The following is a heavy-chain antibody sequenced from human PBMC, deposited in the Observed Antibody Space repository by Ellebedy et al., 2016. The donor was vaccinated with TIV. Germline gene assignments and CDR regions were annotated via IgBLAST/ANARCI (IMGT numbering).Heavy chain of an antibody. CDR3: ARGPNSSGWSDFDY. V-gene: IGHV3-53*01. Sequence: GESLKISCAASGFTVSSNYMSWVRQAPGKGLEWVSVIYSGGSTYYADSVKGRFTISRDNSKNTLYLQMNSLRAEDTAVYYCARGPNSSGWSDFDYWGQGTLVTVSS. CDR2: IYSGGST. D-gene: IGHD6-19*01. J-gene: IGHJ4*02. CDR1: GFTVSSNY.